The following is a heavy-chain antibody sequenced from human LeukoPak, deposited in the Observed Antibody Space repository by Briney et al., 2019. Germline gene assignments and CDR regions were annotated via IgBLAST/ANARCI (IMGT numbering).Heavy chain of an antibody. CDR2: INHSGST. V-gene: IGHV4-34*01. Sequence: GSLRLSCAASGFTFSSYSMNWVRQAPGKGLEWIGEINHSGSTNYNPSLKSRVTISVDKSKNQVSLKLSSVTAADTAVYYCARGLHSTMPYWGYWGQGTLVTVSS. J-gene: IGHJ4*02. CDR3: ARGLHSTMPYWGY. CDR1: GFTFSSYS. D-gene: IGHD2-2*01.